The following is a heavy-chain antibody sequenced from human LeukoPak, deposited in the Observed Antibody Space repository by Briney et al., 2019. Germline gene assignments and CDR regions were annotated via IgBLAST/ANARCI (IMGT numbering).Heavy chain of an antibody. Sequence: KPSETLSLTCTVSGGSISSSSYYWGWIRRPPGKGLEWIGSIYYSGSTYYNPSLKSRVTMSVDTSKNQFSLKLSSVTAADTAVYYCARGRGAQSGRWYQPEWYYYYYYMDVWGKGTTVTVSS. CDR2: IYYSGST. D-gene: IGHD2-2*01. CDR3: ARGRGAQSGRWYQPEWYYYYYYMDV. CDR1: GGSISSSSYY. V-gene: IGHV4-39*07. J-gene: IGHJ6*03.